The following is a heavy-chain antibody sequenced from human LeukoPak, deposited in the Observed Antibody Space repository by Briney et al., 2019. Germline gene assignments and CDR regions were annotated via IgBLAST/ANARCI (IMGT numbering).Heavy chain of an antibody. V-gene: IGHV3-23*01. Sequence: GGSLRLSCADSGFSFSDYAMSWVRQAPGKGLEWVSAISDRGDRTWDADSVKGRVTISRDNYKNTLFLQMNSLRAEDTAVYYCARGYSYGYNFDYWGQGTLVTVSS. J-gene: IGHJ4*02. CDR3: ARGYSYGYNFDY. CDR2: ISDRGDRT. D-gene: IGHD5-18*01. CDR1: GFSFSDYA.